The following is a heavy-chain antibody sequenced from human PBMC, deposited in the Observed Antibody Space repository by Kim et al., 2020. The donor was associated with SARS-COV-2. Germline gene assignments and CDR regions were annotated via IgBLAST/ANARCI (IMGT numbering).Heavy chain of an antibody. Sequence: SETLSLTCAVSGGSISSGGYSWSWIRQPPGKGLEWIGYIYHSGSTYYNPSLKSRVTIPVDRSKNQFSLKLSSVTAADTAVYYCARYSGSFQNWFDPWGQGTLVTVSS. V-gene: IGHV4-30-2*01. CDR2: IYHSGST. J-gene: IGHJ5*02. CDR3: ARYSGSFQNWFDP. D-gene: IGHD1-26*01. CDR1: GGSISSGGYS.